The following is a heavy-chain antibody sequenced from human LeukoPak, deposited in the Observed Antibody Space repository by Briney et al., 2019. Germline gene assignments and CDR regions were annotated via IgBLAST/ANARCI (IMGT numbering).Heavy chain of an antibody. CDR1: GYSFSGYY. Sequence: ASVKVSCKASGYSFSGYYIHWVRQAPGQGLEWMGWINPNSGATNYAQKFHGTVTMTRDTSTSTAYTELTRLKSDDTGIYYCARDQNYFDSTAYYGIDCWGQGTRVTVSS. J-gene: IGHJ4*02. V-gene: IGHV1-2*02. CDR2: INPNSGAT. D-gene: IGHD3-22*01. CDR3: ARDQNYFDSTAYYGIDC.